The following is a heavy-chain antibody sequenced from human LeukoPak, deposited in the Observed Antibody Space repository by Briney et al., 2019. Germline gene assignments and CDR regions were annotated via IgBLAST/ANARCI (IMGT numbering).Heavy chain of an antibody. J-gene: IGHJ3*02. CDR3: ARDLVGTDDAFDI. Sequence: GGSLRLSCAASGFTFSSYGIHWVRQAPGKGLEWVSFIRYDGGHQYYADSVMVRFTVSRDNSKNTLYLQMNSLRAEDTAVYYCARDLVGTDDAFDIWGQGTMVTVSS. CDR1: GFTFSSYG. CDR2: IRYDGGHQ. V-gene: IGHV3-30*02. D-gene: IGHD1-1*01.